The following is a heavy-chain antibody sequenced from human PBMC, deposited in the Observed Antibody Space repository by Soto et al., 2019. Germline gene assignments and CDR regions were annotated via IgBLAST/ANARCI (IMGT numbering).Heavy chain of an antibody. D-gene: IGHD3-10*01. J-gene: IGHJ3*02. CDR1: GFTFSAYA. Sequence: GGSLRLSCAASGFTFSAYAMHWVRQAPGKGLEWVAIIFHDGNNKFYADSVKGRFTVSRDNSKNTLFLQLDSLSAEDTAVYYCARSQLSLGDPVNAFDIWGQGTMVTVSS. V-gene: IGHV3-30*03. CDR3: ARSQLSLGDPVNAFDI. CDR2: IFHDGNNK.